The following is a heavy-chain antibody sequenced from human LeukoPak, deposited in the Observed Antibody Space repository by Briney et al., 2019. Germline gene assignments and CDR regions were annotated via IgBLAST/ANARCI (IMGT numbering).Heavy chain of an antibody. Sequence: GGSLRLSCTTSGFAFSNYAMNWVRQAPGKGPEWVSGISGFNTSYADSVTGRFPIFRVNSKNVQYLQMDRMSAEATAVDSCAKDVCTSPRCLLYFDSWGQGTLVTVSS. CDR3: AKDVCTSPRCLLYFDS. D-gene: IGHD2-8*01. V-gene: IGHV3-23*01. CDR1: GFAFSNYA. J-gene: IGHJ4*01. CDR2: ISGFNT.